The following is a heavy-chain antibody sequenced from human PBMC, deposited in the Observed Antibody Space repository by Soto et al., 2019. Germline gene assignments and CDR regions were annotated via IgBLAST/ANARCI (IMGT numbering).Heavy chain of an antibody. CDR3: AKDSKNWGRVPGAFDI. D-gene: IGHD7-27*01. V-gene: IGHV3-33*06. CDR1: GFTFSSYG. J-gene: IGHJ3*02. Sequence: GGSLRLSCAASGFTFSSYGMHWVRQAPGKGLEWVAVIWYDGSNKYYADSVKGRFTISRDNSKNTLYLQMNSPRAEDTAVYYCAKDSKNWGRVPGAFDIWGQGTMVTVSS. CDR2: IWYDGSNK.